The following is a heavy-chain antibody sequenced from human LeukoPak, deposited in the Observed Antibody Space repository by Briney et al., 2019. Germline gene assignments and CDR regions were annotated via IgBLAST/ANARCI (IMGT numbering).Heavy chain of an antibody. CDR2: LDPEDGET. CDR3: ATVATMVRGGTLPSAYYYYGMDV. J-gene: IGHJ6*02. Sequence: GASVKVSCKVSGYTLTELSMHWVRQAPGKGLEWMGGLDPEDGETIYAQKFQGRVTMTEDTSTDTAYMELSSLRSEDTAVYYCATVATMVRGGTLPSAYYYYGMDVWGQGTTVTVSS. CDR1: GYTLTELS. D-gene: IGHD3-10*01. V-gene: IGHV1-24*01.